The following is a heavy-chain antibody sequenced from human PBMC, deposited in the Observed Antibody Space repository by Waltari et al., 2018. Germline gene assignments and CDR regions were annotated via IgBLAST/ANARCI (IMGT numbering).Heavy chain of an antibody. V-gene: IGHV3-21*04. CDR2: ITRNSEST. D-gene: IGHD3-16*01. CDR1: GFTFSSYT. CDR3: ARDPYDYVGGTDS. J-gene: IGHJ4*02. Sequence: EVQLVGSGGGLVKPGGSLRLSCAASGFTFSSYTMNWVRQAPGTGLEWVSHITRNSESTYYADSVKGRFTLSRDNAKTSLYLQMNSLRGEDTAIYYCARDPYDYVGGTDSWGQGTLVTVSS.